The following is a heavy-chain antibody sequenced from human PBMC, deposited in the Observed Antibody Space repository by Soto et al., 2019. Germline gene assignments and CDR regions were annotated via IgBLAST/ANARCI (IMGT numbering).Heavy chain of an antibody. D-gene: IGHD1-1*01. Sequence: EVQLSQSGGGLVQPGGSLRLSCVASGFTFSSYAMTWVRQAPGKGLEWVSAISGGGTNTYYADSVKGRFTMSRDNSKNTLFLQMNSLRAEDTAVYYCANNVEPTPFYDYWGQGTLVTVSS. V-gene: IGHV3-23*01. CDR2: ISGGGTNT. CDR1: GFTFSSYA. J-gene: IGHJ4*02. CDR3: ANNVEPTPFYDY.